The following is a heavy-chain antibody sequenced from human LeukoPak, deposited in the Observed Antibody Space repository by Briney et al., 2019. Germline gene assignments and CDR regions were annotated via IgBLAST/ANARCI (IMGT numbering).Heavy chain of an antibody. CDR1: GFTFSGSA. Sequence: PGGSLRLSCAASGFTFSGSAMHWVRQASGKGLEWVGRIRSKANSYATAYAASVKGRFTISRDDSKNTAYLRMNSLKTEDTAVYYCTVLVVPAAIGTDYWGQGTLVTVSS. D-gene: IGHD2-2*02. J-gene: IGHJ4*02. V-gene: IGHV3-73*01. CDR2: IRSKANSYAT. CDR3: TVLVVPAAIGTDY.